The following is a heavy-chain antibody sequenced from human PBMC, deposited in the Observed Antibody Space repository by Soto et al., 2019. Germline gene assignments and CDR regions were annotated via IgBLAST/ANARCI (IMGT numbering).Heavy chain of an antibody. J-gene: IGHJ3*02. D-gene: IGHD3-10*01. CDR1: GFTFTSSA. CDR2: IDVGSGNT. CDR3: ATDWVVRAFDI. Sequence: SVKVSCKASGFTFTSSAVQWVRQARGQGLEWIGWIDVGSGNTNYAQKFQERVTITKDMSTNTAYMELSSLRSEDTAVYYCATDWVVRAFDIWGQGTMVTVSS. V-gene: IGHV1-58*01.